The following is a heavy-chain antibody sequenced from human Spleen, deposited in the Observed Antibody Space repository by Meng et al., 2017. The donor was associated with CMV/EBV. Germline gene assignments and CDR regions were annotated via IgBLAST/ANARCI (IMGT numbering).Heavy chain of an antibody. V-gene: IGHV4-31*03. D-gene: IGHD6-6*01. Sequence: SETLSLTCTVSGGSISSSTYYWAWIRQPPGKGLEWIGYIYYSGSTYYNPSLKSRVTMSLDTFKNQFSLKLNSVTAADTAVYYCARDYSSSSKGMDVWGQGTTVTVSS. CDR3: ARDYSSSSKGMDV. CDR2: IYYSGST. CDR1: GGSISSSTYY. J-gene: IGHJ6*02.